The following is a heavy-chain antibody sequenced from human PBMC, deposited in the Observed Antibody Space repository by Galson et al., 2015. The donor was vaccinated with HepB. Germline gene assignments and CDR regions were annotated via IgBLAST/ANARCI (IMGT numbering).Heavy chain of an antibody. V-gene: IGHV3-23*01. CDR3: ANTYYYDSSGYYYVSEYFQH. D-gene: IGHD3-22*01. CDR2: ISGSGGST. CDR1: GFTFSSYA. J-gene: IGHJ1*01. Sequence: SLRLSCAASGFTFSSYAMSWVRQAPGKGLEWVSAISGSGGSTYYADSVKGRFTISRDNSKNTLYLQMNSLRAEDTAVYYCANTYYYDSSGYYYVSEYFQHWGQGTLVTVSS.